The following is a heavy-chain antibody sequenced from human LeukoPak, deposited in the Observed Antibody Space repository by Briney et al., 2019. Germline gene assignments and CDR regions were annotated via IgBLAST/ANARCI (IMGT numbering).Heavy chain of an antibody. CDR3: AKPHNYYGSGSYHFDY. CDR2: ISWNSGSI. Sequence: GGSLRLSCAASGFTFDDYAMHWVRQAPGKGLEWVSGISWNSGSIGYADSVKGRFTISSDNSKNTLYLQMNSLRAEDTAVYYCAKPHNYYGSGSYHFDYWGQGTLVTVSS. V-gene: IGHV3-9*01. D-gene: IGHD3-10*01. J-gene: IGHJ4*02. CDR1: GFTFDDYA.